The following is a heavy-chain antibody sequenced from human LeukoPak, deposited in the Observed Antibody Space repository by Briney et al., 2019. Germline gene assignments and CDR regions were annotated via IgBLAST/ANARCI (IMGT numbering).Heavy chain of an antibody. CDR1: GCTFSSYA. V-gene: IGHV1-69*05. CDR2: IIPIFGTA. J-gene: IGHJ5*02. CDR3: ARDGDPSWYKLLRATNWFDP. D-gene: IGHD6-13*01. Sequence: SVKVSCKASGCTFSSYAISWVRQAPGQGLEWMGGIIPIFGTANYAQKFQGRVTMTRDMSTSTVYMGLSSLRSEDTAVYYCARDGDPSWYKLLRATNWFDPWGQGTLVTVSS.